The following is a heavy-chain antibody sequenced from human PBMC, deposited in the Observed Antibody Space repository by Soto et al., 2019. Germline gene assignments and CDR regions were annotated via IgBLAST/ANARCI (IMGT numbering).Heavy chain of an antibody. Sequence: PAVSLRLSFATSGFTFSSYGMHGFRQAPGKGQKWVTVIWYDGSNKYYADSVKGRFTISRDNSKNSLYLQMNSLRAEDTAVYYCARDFIWSGRLYYFDYWGQGP. D-gene: IGHD3-3*01. V-gene: IGHV3-33*01. CDR2: IWYDGSNK. J-gene: IGHJ4*02. CDR1: GFTFSSYG. CDR3: ARDFIWSGRLYYFDY.